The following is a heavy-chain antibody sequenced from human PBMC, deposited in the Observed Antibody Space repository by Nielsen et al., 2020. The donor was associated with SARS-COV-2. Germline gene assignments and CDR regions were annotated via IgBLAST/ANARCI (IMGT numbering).Heavy chain of an antibody. Sequence: GGSLRLSCAASGFTVSSNYMSWVRQAPGKGLEWVAVISYDGSNKYYADSVKGRFTISRDNSKNTLYLQMNSLRAEDTAVYYCAKDVVLWFGEEGYGMDVWGQGTTVTVSS. CDR1: GFTVSSNY. D-gene: IGHD3-10*01. CDR3: AKDVVLWFGEEGYGMDV. V-gene: IGHV3-30*18. CDR2: ISYDGSNK. J-gene: IGHJ6*02.